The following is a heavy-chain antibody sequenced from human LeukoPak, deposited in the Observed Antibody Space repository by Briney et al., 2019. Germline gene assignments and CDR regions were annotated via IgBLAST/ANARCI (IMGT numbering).Heavy chain of an antibody. CDR3: ARPYSGYDGGYYYGMDV. CDR1: GGTFSSYA. V-gene: IGHV1-69*13. Sequence: SVKVSCKASGGTFSSYAISWVRQAPGQGLEWMGGIIPIFGTANYAQKFQGRVTSTADESTSTAYMELSSLRSEDTAVYYCARPYSGYDGGYYYGMDVWGKGTTVTVSS. CDR2: IIPIFGTA. D-gene: IGHD5-12*01. J-gene: IGHJ6*04.